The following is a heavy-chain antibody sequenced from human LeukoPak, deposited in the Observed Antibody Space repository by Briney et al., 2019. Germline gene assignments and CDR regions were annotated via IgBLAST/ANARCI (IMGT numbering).Heavy chain of an antibody. V-gene: IGHV4-59*01. CDR3: ARARVLRFLEWLPNWFDP. D-gene: IGHD3-3*01. CDR1: GGSISSYY. Sequence: PSETLSLTCTVSGGSISSYYWSWIRQPPGKGLEWIGYIYYSGSTNYNPSLKSRVTISVDTSKNQFSLKLSSVTAADTAVYYCARARVLRFLEWLPNWFDPWGRGTLVTVSS. CDR2: IYYSGST. J-gene: IGHJ5*02.